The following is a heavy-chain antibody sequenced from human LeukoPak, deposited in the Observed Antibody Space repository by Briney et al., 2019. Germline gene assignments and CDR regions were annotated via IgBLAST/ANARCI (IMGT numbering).Heavy chain of an antibody. CDR3: AGLVGRYSSGLYYYYFDY. D-gene: IGHD3-22*01. J-gene: IGHJ4*02. CDR2: MYLSGTT. V-gene: IGHV4-4*02. CDR1: GNSINSLDL. Sequence: SETLSLTCTVTGNSINSLDLWSWVRQPPGKGLEWIGEMYLSGTTHSNPSVKSRVTISIDKSKNQFFLNLSSVTAADTAVYYCAGLVGRYSSGLYYYYFDYWGQGTLVTVSS.